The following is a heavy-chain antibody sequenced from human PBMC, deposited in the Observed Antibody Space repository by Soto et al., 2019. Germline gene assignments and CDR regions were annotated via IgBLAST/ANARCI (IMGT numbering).Heavy chain of an antibody. CDR2: INWNSLAM. CDR1: GFKFDEYV. V-gene: IGHV3-9*01. D-gene: IGHD1-26*01. J-gene: IGHJ4*02. CDR3: TKYMISRGAPPYYLGG. Sequence: GGSLRLSCTASGFKFDEYVMHWVRQAPGKGLEWVASINWNSLAMAYADSVKGRFSSSRDNAKNYRDLQMSIRRADHTAFYLCTKYMISRGAPPYYLGGGGQERLVPSPQ.